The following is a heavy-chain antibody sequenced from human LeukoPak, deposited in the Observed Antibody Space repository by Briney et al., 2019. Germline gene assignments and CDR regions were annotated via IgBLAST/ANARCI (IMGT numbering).Heavy chain of an antibody. CDR3: AREGYYYYYMDV. Sequence: PSQTLSLTCTVSGDSISSGDYYWNWIRQPPGKGLEWIGYIYYSGSTYNNPSLKSRVTISVDTSKNQFSLKPSSVTAADTAVYYCAREGYYYYYMDVWGKGTTVTVSS. CDR2: IYYSGST. J-gene: IGHJ6*03. V-gene: IGHV4-30-4*01. CDR1: GDSISSGDYY. D-gene: IGHD3-16*01.